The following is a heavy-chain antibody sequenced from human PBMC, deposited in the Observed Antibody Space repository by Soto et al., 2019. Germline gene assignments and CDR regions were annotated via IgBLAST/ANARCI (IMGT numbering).Heavy chain of an antibody. CDR1: GYTLTELS. CDR3: ATGHNYDPVTGYYIGLDY. D-gene: IGHD3-9*01. CDR2: FDPENGEA. Sequence: QVQLVQSGAEVKKPGASAKVSCEVSGYTLTELSIHWVRQAPGKGLEWMGGFDPENGEAIYARRFQGRVTMTEDTSTDTAYMELSSLRSDDTAVYYCATGHNYDPVTGYYIGLDYWGQGTLVTVSS. V-gene: IGHV1-24*01. J-gene: IGHJ4*02.